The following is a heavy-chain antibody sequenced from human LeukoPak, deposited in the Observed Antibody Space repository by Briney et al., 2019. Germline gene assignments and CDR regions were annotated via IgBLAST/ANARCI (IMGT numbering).Heavy chain of an antibody. CDR2: IKSNADGGTT. CDR1: GFTFSGSA. J-gene: IGHJ4*02. CDR3: STDDGYFDY. V-gene: IGHV3-15*01. Sequence: GGSLKLSCAASGFTFSGSAMHWVRQAPGKGLEWVGRIKSNADGGTTDYAAPVKGRFTILRDDSENTLYLQMNSLKTEDTAVYYCSTDDGYFDYWGQGTLV.